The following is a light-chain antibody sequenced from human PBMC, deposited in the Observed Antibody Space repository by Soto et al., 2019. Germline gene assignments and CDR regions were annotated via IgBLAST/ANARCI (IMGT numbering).Light chain of an antibody. V-gene: IGKV3-20*01. CDR1: ESVNSRY. J-gene: IGKJ1*01. CDR2: GAS. CDR3: QQDTKPVWT. Sequence: EIVLTQSPGTLSLSPGERATLSCMASESVNSRYLSWYQQRPGQAPRLLIYGASSRATGIPDRFSGSGSGTHFSLTIRGLEPEDFGVYYCQQDTKPVWTFGQGTKVQIK.